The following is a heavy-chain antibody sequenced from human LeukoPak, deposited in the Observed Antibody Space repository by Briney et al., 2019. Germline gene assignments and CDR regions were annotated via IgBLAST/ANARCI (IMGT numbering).Heavy chain of an antibody. V-gene: IGHV3-11*04. J-gene: IGHJ5*02. D-gene: IGHD6-6*01. CDR1: GFTFSDYY. CDR3: ARVSYSSSSGDWFDP. Sequence: GGSLRLSCAASGFTFSDYYMSWIRQAPGEGLEWVSYISSSGSTIYYADSVKGRFTISRDNAKNSLYLQMNSLRAEDTAVYYCARVSYSSSSGDWFDPWGQGTLVTVSS. CDR2: ISSSGSTI.